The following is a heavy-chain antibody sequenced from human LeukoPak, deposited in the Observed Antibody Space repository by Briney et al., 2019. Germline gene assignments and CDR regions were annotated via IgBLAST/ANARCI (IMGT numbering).Heavy chain of an antibody. D-gene: IGHD1/OR15-1a*01. V-gene: IGHV3-30*03. CDR3: ARGGYNWDTDAGWFDP. J-gene: IGHJ5*02. CDR2: ISYDGSDK. CDR1: GFTFSAYA. Sequence: GRSLRLSCAASGFTFSAYAMHWVRQAPGGGLEWVALISYDGSDKYYADSVKGRFAVSRDNSKNTLYLQMNSLRVEDTAVYYCARGGYNWDTDAGWFDPWGLGTLVTVSS.